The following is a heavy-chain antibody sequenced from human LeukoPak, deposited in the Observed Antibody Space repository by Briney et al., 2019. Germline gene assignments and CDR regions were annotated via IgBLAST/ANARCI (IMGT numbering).Heavy chain of an antibody. J-gene: IGHJ4*02. CDR3: ARDLAVAGTPHFDY. D-gene: IGHD6-19*01. V-gene: IGHV6-1*01. Sequence: SQTPSLTCALSGDSVSSNRAAWNWIRQSPSRGLEWLGRTYYRSKWYNDYAVSVKSRITISPDTSKNQFSLQLNSVTPEDTAVYFCARDLAVAGTPHFDYWGQGTLVTVSS. CDR1: GDSVSSNRAA. CDR2: TYYRSKWYN.